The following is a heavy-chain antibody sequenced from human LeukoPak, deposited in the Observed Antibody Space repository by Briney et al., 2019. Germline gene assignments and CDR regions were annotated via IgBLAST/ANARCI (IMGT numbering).Heavy chain of an antibody. V-gene: IGHV1-69*16. Sequence: SVKVSCKASGGTFSSYTISWVRQAPGQGLEWMGRIIPILGIANCAQKFQGRVTITTDESTSSAYMELSSLRSEDTAVYYCAREGSGSYPLYWYFDLWGRGTLVTVSS. CDR1: GGTFSSYT. CDR2: IIPILGIA. D-gene: IGHD3-10*01. J-gene: IGHJ2*01. CDR3: AREGSGSYPLYWYFDL.